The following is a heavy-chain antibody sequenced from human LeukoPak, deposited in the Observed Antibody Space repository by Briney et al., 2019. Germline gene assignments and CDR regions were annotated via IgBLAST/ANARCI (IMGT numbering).Heavy chain of an antibody. CDR2: ISAYNGNT. Sequence: ASVKVSCKAPGYTFTSYGISWERQAPGQGLEWMGWISAYNGNTNYAQKLRGRVTMTTDTSTSTAYMELRSLRSDDTAVYYCARIPADSSSYYYISYFDYWGQGTLVTVSS. CDR1: GYTFTSYG. D-gene: IGHD3-22*01. CDR3: ARIPADSSSYYYISYFDY. J-gene: IGHJ4*02. V-gene: IGHV1-18*01.